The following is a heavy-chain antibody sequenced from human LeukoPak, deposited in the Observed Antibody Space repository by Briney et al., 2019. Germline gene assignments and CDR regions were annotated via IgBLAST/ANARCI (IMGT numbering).Heavy chain of an antibody. Sequence: SETLSLTCTVSGGSISSSSYYWGWIRQPPGKGLEWIGSIYYSGSTYYNPSLKSRVTISVDTSKNQFSLELSSVTAADTAVYYCARVGDFWSGYYGDSGGFDPWGQGTLVTVSS. CDR3: ARVGDFWSGYYGDSGGFDP. D-gene: IGHD3-3*01. CDR2: IYYSGST. J-gene: IGHJ5*02. V-gene: IGHV4-39*07. CDR1: GGSISSSSYY.